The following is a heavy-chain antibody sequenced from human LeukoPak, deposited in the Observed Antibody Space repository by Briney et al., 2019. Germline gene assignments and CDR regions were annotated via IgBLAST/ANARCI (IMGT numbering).Heavy chain of an antibody. J-gene: IGHJ6*03. V-gene: IGHV1-46*01. CDR1: GYTFTSYY. Sequence: ASVKVSCKASGYTFTSYYMHWVRQAPGQGLEWMGIINPSGGSTSYAQKFQGRVTMTEDTSTDTAYMELSSLRSEDTAVYYCATSSGPTIKYYMDVWGKGTTVTVSS. CDR2: INPSGGST. D-gene: IGHD3-3*01. CDR3: ATSSGPTIKYYMDV.